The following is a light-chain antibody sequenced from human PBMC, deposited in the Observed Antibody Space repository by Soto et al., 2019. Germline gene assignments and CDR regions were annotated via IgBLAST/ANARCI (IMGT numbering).Light chain of an antibody. CDR2: GTF. J-gene: IGKJ2*01. Sequence: EIVLTQSPGTLSLSPGEEVTLTCRASQAVTDSYVAWYKQKPGQAPTLLIFGTFNRATGIPDRFSATGSGTDFTLTSTTLEPEDFAVYYCQYYRWPPYTFGLGTKLEIK. CDR3: QYYRWPPYT. CDR1: QAVTDSY. V-gene: IGKV3-20*01.